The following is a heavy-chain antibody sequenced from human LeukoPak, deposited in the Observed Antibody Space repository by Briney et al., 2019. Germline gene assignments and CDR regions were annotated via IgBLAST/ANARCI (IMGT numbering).Heavy chain of an antibody. J-gene: IGHJ4*02. D-gene: IGHD3-22*01. CDR3: VKALYDSGGYYYAY. CDR1: GFTFSSYP. CDR2: ISYDGGST. V-gene: IGHV3-64D*06. Sequence: PGGSLTLSCSGSGFTFSSYPMHWLRPAPGKGLEYVLAISYDGGSTYHAHSVKGRFTIYRDNSKNTLYLQMSSLRVEDTAMYYCVKALYDSGGYYYAYWGQGTLVTVSS.